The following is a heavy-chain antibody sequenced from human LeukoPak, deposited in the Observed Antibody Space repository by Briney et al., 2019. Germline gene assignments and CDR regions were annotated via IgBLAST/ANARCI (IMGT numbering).Heavy chain of an antibody. CDR1: GGTFSSYA. Sequence: ASVKVSCKASGGTFSSYAISWVRQAPGQGLEWMGGIIPIVGTANYAQKFQGRVTFTTDASTSTAYMELSSLRSEDTAVYYCARGVVPAAPKSGNYFDYWGQGTLVTVSS. V-gene: IGHV1-69*05. CDR3: ARGVVPAAPKSGNYFDY. CDR2: IIPIVGTA. D-gene: IGHD2-2*01. J-gene: IGHJ4*02.